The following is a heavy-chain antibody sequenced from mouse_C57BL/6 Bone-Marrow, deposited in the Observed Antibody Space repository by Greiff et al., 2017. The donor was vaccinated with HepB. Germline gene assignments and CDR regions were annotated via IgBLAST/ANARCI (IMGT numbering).Heavy chain of an antibody. CDR1: GYTFTDYY. CDR3: APSVITLGAY. D-gene: IGHD1-1*01. J-gene: IGHJ3*01. Sequence: VQLQQSGPELVKPGASVKISCKASGYTFTDYYMNWVKQSHGKSLEWIGDINPNNGGTSYNQKFKGKATLTVDKSSSTAYMELRSLTSEDSAVYYGAPSVITLGAYWGQGTLVTVSA. CDR2: INPNNGGT. V-gene: IGHV1-26*01.